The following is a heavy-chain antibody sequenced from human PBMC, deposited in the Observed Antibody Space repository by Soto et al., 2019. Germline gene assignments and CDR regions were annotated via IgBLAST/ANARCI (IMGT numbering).Heavy chain of an antibody. Sequence: ASVKVSCKASGYTFTSYDMPWVRQAPPQGLDWMGIINANSGSTSYTQKVQVTVTITRDTSXSXXXXXXXSLRSEDTAVYYCGXDNWNXXHXXYYGMDVWGQGTTVTVSS. D-gene: IGHD1-7*01. CDR2: INANSGST. J-gene: IGHJ6*02. CDR1: GYTFTSYD. V-gene: IGHV1-46*01. CDR3: GXDNWNXXHXXYYGMDV.